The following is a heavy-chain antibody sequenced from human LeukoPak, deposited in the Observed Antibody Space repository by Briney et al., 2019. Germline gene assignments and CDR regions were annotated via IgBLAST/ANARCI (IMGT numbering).Heavy chain of an antibody. CDR3: ARVPTTTVTTYYYYYGMDV. CDR1: GGSISSGVYY. D-gene: IGHD4-17*01. V-gene: IGHV4-31*03. Sequence: SQTLSLTCPVSGGSISSGVYYWSWIRQHPGKGLEWIGYIYYSGSTYYNPSLKSRVTISVDTSKNQFSLKLSSVTAADTAVYYCARVPTTTVTTYYYYYGMDVWGQGTTVTVSS. J-gene: IGHJ6*02. CDR2: IYYSGST.